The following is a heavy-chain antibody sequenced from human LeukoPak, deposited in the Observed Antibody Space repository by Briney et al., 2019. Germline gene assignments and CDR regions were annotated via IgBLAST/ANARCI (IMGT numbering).Heavy chain of an antibody. CDR1: GGSFSGYY. Sequence: KPSETLSLTCAVYGGSFSGYYWSWIRQPPGKGLEWIGEINHSGSTNYNPSLKSRVTISVDTSKNQFSLKLSSVTAADTAAYYCAREPQVQGYYYDSSPPFDAFDIWGQGTMVTVSS. D-gene: IGHD3-22*01. V-gene: IGHV4-34*01. CDR3: AREPQVQGYYYDSSPPFDAFDI. J-gene: IGHJ3*02. CDR2: INHSGST.